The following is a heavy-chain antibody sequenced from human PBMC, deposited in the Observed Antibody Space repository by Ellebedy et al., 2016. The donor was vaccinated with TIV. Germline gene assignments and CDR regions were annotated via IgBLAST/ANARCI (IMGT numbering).Heavy chain of an antibody. CDR2: ISSSGENT. Sequence: PGGSLRLSCAASGFSFMSFEMNRVRQVPGKGLEWVSYISSSGENTHYADSVKGRFTVTRDNAKNSLFLHMSSLRAEDSAVYYCARDLVVYFDWAPVMDVWGQGTTVSVSS. CDR3: ARDLVVYFDWAPVMDV. CDR1: GFSFMSFE. V-gene: IGHV3-48*03. J-gene: IGHJ6*02. D-gene: IGHD3-9*01.